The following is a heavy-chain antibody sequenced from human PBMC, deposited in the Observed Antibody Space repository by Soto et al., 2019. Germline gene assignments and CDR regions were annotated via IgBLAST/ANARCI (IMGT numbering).Heavy chain of an antibody. CDR2: IYPGDSDT. Sequence: PGESLKISCKGSGYSFTSYWIGWVRQMPGKGLEWMGIIYPGDSDTRYSPSFQGQVTISADKSISTAYLQWSSLKASDTAMYYCASSPIRSPTPYYDFWSGYSTAEYFQHWGQGTLVTVPQ. CDR3: ASSPIRSPTPYYDFWSGYSTAEYFQH. CDR1: GYSFTSYW. D-gene: IGHD3-3*01. J-gene: IGHJ1*01. V-gene: IGHV5-51*01.